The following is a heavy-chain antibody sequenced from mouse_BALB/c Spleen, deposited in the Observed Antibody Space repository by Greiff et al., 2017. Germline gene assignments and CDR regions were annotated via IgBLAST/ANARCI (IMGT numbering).Heavy chain of an antibody. D-gene: IGHD4-1*01. J-gene: IGHJ2*01. CDR2: IRNKANGYTT. CDR1: GFTFTDYY. CDR3: ARDKLGDY. Sequence: EVKVVESGGGLVQPGGSLRLSCATSGFTFTDYYMSWVRQPPGKALEWLGFIRNKANGYTTEYSASVKGRFTISRDNSQSILYLQMNTLRAEDSATDYCARDKLGDYWGQGTTLTVAS. V-gene: IGHV7-3*02.